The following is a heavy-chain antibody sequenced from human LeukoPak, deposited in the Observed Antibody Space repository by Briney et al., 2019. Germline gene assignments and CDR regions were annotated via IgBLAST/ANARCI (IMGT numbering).Heavy chain of an antibody. Sequence: GGALRLSCAASGFTFSSYWMHWVRQAPGKGPAWVSRINGDGSSNFYADSVKGRFTTSRDNAENTVYLQMNSLRADDTAVYYCARIPGGSGSQYDYWGQGTLVIVSS. CDR3: ARIPGGSGSQYDY. D-gene: IGHD3-10*01. CDR1: GFTFSSYW. J-gene: IGHJ4*02. CDR2: INGDGSSN. V-gene: IGHV3-74*01.